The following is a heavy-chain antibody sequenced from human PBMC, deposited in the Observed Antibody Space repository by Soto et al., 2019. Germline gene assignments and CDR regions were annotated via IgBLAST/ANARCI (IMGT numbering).Heavy chain of an antibody. CDR3: ARGGSSDWLRLFHQ. Sequence: QVQLQESGPGLVKPSGTLSLTCAVSGASISTTNWWTWARRPPGKGLEWIGEIYHSGSTNYNPSLKSRVTISVDKSKNQFSLKLDSVTAADTAVYYCARGGSSDWLRLFHQWGQGTLVTVSS. CDR1: GASISTTNW. V-gene: IGHV4-4*02. D-gene: IGHD6-25*01. CDR2: IYHSGST. J-gene: IGHJ1*01.